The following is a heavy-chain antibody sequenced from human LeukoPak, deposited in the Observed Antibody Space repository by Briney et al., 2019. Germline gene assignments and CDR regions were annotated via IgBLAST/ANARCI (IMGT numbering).Heavy chain of an antibody. CDR3: AKGDKPGY. Sequence: GGSLRLSCVTSGFTFSGYGMHWVRQAPGKGLEWVAFIRYDESNKYYADSVKGRFTISRDNSKNTLYLQMNSLRAEDTAVYYCAKGDKPGYWGQGTLITVSS. V-gene: IGHV3-30*02. CDR2: IRYDESNK. CDR1: GFTFSGYG. D-gene: IGHD1-14*01. J-gene: IGHJ4*02.